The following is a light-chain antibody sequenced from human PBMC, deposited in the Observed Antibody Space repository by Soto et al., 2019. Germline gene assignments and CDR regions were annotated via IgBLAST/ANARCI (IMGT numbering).Light chain of an antibody. V-gene: IGKV3-15*01. J-gene: IGKJ1*01. Sequence: EIVMTQSPATLSVSPGERATLSYRASQSVSSNLAWYQQKPGQAPRLLIYGASTRATGIPARFSGSGSGTEFTLTISSLQSEDFAVYHCQQYNNWPPWTFGQGTKVEIE. CDR3: QQYNNWPPWT. CDR1: QSVSSN. CDR2: GAS.